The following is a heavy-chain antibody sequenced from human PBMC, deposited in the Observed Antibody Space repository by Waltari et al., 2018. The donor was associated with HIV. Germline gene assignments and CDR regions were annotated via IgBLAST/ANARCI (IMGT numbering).Heavy chain of an antibody. D-gene: IGHD3-22*01. CDR1: GYTFTGYY. V-gene: IGHV1-2*02. J-gene: IGHJ4*02. Sequence: QVQLVQSGAEVKKPGASVKVSCKASGYTFTGYYMPWVRQAPGQGLEWMGWINPNSGGTNYAQKFQGRVTMTRDTSISTAYMELSRLRSDDTAVYYCASTLSNDSSGYTFDYWGQGTLVTVSS. CDR2: INPNSGGT. CDR3: ASTLSNDSSGYTFDY.